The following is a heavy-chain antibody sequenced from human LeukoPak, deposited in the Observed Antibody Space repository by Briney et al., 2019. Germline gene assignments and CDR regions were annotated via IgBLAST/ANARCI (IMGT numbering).Heavy chain of an antibody. CDR3: ARPSYGASDY. Sequence: ASVTVSCKASGYTFTSYAMHWVRQAPGQRLEWMGWINAGNGNTKYSQKFQGRVTITRDTSASTAYMELSSLKASDTAMYYCARPSYGASDYWGQGTLVTVSS. J-gene: IGHJ4*02. CDR1: GYTFTSYA. D-gene: IGHD4-17*01. CDR2: INAGNGNT. V-gene: IGHV1-3*01.